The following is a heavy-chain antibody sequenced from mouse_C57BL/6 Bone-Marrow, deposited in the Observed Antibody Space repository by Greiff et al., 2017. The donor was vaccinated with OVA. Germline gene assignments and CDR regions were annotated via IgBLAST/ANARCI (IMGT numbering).Heavy chain of an antibody. CDR3: AREGIYYDYSYAMGY. D-gene: IGHD2-4*01. CDR1: GFTFSSYA. Sequence: EVKLVESGGGLVKPGGSLKLSCAASGFTFSSYAMSWVRQTPEKRLEWVATISDGGSYTYYPDNVKGRFTISRDNAKNNLYLQMSHLKSEDTAMYYCAREGIYYDYSYAMGYWGQGTSVTVSS. V-gene: IGHV5-4*01. J-gene: IGHJ4*01. CDR2: ISDGGSYT.